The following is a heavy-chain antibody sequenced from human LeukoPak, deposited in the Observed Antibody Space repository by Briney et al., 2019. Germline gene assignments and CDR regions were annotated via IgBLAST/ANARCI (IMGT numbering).Heavy chain of an antibody. CDR1: GFTFDDYA. J-gene: IGHJ4*02. CDR3: AKDINIGSWYYFDY. D-gene: IGHD6-13*01. Sequence: GGSLRLSCAASGFTFDDYAMHWVQQAPGKGREWVSLISGDGGSTYYADSVKGRFTISRDNSKNSLYLQMNSLRTEDTALYYCAKDINIGSWYYFDYWGQGTLVTVSS. V-gene: IGHV3-43*02. CDR2: ISGDGGST.